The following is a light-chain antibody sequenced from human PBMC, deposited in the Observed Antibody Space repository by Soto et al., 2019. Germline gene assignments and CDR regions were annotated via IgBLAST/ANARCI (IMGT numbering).Light chain of an antibody. CDR1: QSISSW. J-gene: IGKJ1*01. CDR2: KAS. V-gene: IGKV1-5*03. CDR3: QQYNTYSRT. Sequence: DIQMTQSPSTLSASVGDRVTISCRASQSISSWLAWYQQKPGKAPNLLIYKASTLQSGVPSRFSGSGSGTEFTLTSSSLQPDDFATYYCQQYNTYSRTFGQGTKVEIE.